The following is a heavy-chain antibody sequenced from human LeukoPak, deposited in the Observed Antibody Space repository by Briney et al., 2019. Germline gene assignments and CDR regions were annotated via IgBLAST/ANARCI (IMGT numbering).Heavy chain of an antibody. V-gene: IGHV3-33*01. CDR3: ATNSYTGSSKNTFNF. CDR1: GFIFSTYG. CDR2: IWYDGSNK. Sequence: GTSLRLSCAASGFIFSTYGMHWVRQAPGKGLEWVAVIWYDGSNKNYADSVKGRLTISRDNSKNTLYLQMNSLRAEDTAVYYCATNSYTGSSKNTFNFWGQGTLVTVSS. J-gene: IGHJ4*02. D-gene: IGHD3-16*01.